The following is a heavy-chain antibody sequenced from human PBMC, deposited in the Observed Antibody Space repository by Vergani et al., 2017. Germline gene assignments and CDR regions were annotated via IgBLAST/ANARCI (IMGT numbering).Heavy chain of an antibody. V-gene: IGHV3-48*04. D-gene: IGHD1-26*01. CDR1: GFSLSGFS. J-gene: IGHJ5*02. Sequence: EVQLEESGGDLVQPGGSLRLSCTASGFSLSGFSMNWVRQAPGKGLEWISYISGPGSVRYYADSVKGRFTISRDNAKNSLYLQMNSLRADDTAVYYCARERELHPWGQGTLVIVSS. CDR2: ISGPGSVR. CDR3: ARERELHP.